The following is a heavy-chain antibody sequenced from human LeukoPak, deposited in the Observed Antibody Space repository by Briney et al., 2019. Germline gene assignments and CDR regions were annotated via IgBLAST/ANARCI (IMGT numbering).Heavy chain of an antibody. Sequence: GASVKVSCKASGYTFTRYAIHWVRQAPGPRLEWMGWINGGNGNAKYSQEFQGRVTITRDTSANTAYMELSSLRSEDMALYYCARGGSYAMDVWGQGTTVTVAS. D-gene: IGHD2-2*01. CDR2: INGGNGNA. J-gene: IGHJ6*02. CDR3: ARGGSYAMDV. CDR1: GYTFTRYA. V-gene: IGHV1-3*03.